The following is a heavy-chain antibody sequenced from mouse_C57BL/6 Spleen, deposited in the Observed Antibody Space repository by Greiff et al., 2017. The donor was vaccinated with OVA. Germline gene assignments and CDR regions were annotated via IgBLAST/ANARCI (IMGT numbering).Heavy chain of an antibody. V-gene: IGHV1-82*01. Sequence: QVQLKQSGPELVKPGASVKISCKASGYAFSSSWMNWVKQRPGKGLEWIGRIYPGDGDTNYNGKFKGKATLTADKSSSTAYMQLSSLTSEDSAVYFCARLPRGAMDYWGQGTSVTVSS. CDR2: IYPGDGDT. D-gene: IGHD6-1*01. CDR1: GYAFSSSW. J-gene: IGHJ4*01. CDR3: ARLPRGAMDY.